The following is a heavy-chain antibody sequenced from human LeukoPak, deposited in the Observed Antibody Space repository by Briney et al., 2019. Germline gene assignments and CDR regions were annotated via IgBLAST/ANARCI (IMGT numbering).Heavy chain of an antibody. J-gene: IGHJ4*02. D-gene: IGHD5-12*01. Sequence: GGSLRLSCAASGFTFDDYAMHWVRQAPGKGLEWVSGISWNSGSIGYADSVKGRFTISRDNAKNSLYLQMNSLRAEDTALYYCAKAITLYSGYEGLLDYWGQGTLVTVSS. CDR3: AKAITLYSGYEGLLDY. CDR2: ISWNSGSI. CDR1: GFTFDDYA. V-gene: IGHV3-9*01.